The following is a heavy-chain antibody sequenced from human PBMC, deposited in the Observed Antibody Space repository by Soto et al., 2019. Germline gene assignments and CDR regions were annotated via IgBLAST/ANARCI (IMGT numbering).Heavy chain of an antibody. CDR2: IIPIFGTA. D-gene: IGHD3-22*01. CDR1: GGTFSSYA. V-gene: IGHV1-69*13. Sequence: SVKVSCKASGGTFSSYAISWVRQAPGQGLEWMGGIIPIFGTANYAQKFQGRVTITADESTSTAYMELSSLRSEDTAVYYCARDTPYYYDSSYNWFDPWGQGTLVTVSS. J-gene: IGHJ5*02. CDR3: ARDTPYYYDSSYNWFDP.